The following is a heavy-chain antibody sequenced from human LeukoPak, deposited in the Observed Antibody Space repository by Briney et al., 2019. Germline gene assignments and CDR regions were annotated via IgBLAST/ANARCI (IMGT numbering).Heavy chain of an antibody. J-gene: IGHJ4*02. CDR1: GLTFSSYW. CDR3: ARGGTGFWN. Sequence: GGSLRLSCAASGLTFSSYWMSWVRQVPGKGPERVANIKQDGSEKYYVDSVKGRFTISRDNAKNSLYLQMNSLRAEDTAVYYCARGGTGFWNWGQGTLVTVSS. D-gene: IGHD3/OR15-3a*01. V-gene: IGHV3-7*04. CDR2: IKQDGSEK.